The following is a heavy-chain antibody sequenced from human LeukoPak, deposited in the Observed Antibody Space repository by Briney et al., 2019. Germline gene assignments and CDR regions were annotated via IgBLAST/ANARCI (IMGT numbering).Heavy chain of an antibody. CDR1: GFAFNTYS. CDR3: AMTCYFDSSGYYKLDY. CDR2: ITSSSSYI. D-gene: IGHD3-22*01. J-gene: IGHJ4*02. Sequence: GGSLRLSCAASGFAFNTYSMNWVRQAPGKGLEWVSSITSSSSYIFYAGSVKGRFTISRDNAKNSLYLQMNSLRVEDTAVYYCAMTCYFDSSGYYKLDYWGQGTLVTVSS. V-gene: IGHV3-21*01.